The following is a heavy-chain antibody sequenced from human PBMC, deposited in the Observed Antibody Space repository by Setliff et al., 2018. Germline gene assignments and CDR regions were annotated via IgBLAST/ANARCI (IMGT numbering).Heavy chain of an antibody. CDR1: GGSFSGYY. Sequence: SETLSLTCAVYGGSFSGYYWSWIRQPPGKGLEWIGEINHSGSTNYNPSLQSRVTMSLDTSRSQFSLTLSSLTAADTAVYFCARRVRFYERLLAIDYYYFDHWGRGTLVTVSS. CDR2: INHSGST. CDR3: ARRVRFYERLLAIDYYYFDH. J-gene: IGHJ4*02. V-gene: IGHV4-34*01. D-gene: IGHD3-3*01.